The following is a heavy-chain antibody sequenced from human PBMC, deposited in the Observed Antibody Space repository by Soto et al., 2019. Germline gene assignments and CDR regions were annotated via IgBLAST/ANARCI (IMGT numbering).Heavy chain of an antibody. Sequence: NPSETLSLTCSVAGSAISCYYWSWSRQPAGDGLEWIGRIYTSGSTNYNPSLKSRVTMSVDTSKNQFSLKLSSVTAADTAVYYCARVGSGSYYGMDVWGQGTTVTVSS. CDR3: ARVGSGSYYGMDV. D-gene: IGHD1-26*01. CDR2: IYTSGST. J-gene: IGHJ6*02. V-gene: IGHV4-4*07. CDR1: GSAISCYY.